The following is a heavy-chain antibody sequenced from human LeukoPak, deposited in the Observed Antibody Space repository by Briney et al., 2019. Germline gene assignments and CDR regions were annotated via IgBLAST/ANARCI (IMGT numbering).Heavy chain of an antibody. CDR2: ISSSGGTI. D-gene: IGHD6-19*01. Sequence: GGSLRLSCAASGFTFSDYHMSWIRQAPGKGLEWVSYISSSGGTISYADSVKGRFTISRDDAKNSLYLQMNSLRAEDTAVYYCARGPVSSSGFFGYWGQGTLVTVSS. CDR1: GFTFSDYH. CDR3: ARGPVSSSGFFGY. J-gene: IGHJ4*02. V-gene: IGHV3-11*01.